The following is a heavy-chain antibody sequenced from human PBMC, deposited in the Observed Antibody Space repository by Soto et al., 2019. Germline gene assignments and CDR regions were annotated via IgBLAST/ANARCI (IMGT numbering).Heavy chain of an antibody. Sequence: SQTLSLTCVISGDSVSSNSAAWNWIRQSPSRGLEWLGRTYYRTRWYYDYAGSVRSRITVNPDTSKNQFSLQLTSVTPEDTAVYYCAGTTSHYWYYMDVWGKGTTVTVSS. J-gene: IGHJ6*03. CDR1: GDSVSSNSAA. V-gene: IGHV6-1*01. D-gene: IGHD1-7*01. CDR3: AGTTSHYWYYMDV. CDR2: TYYRTRWYY.